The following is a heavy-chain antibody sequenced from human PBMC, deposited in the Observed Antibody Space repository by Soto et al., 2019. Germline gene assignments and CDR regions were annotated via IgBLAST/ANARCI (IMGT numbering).Heavy chain of an antibody. V-gene: IGHV4-34*01. CDR1: GGSFSGYY. CDR3: ARGQGYYSNRTFDY. CDR2: INHSGST. J-gene: IGHJ4*02. D-gene: IGHD4-4*01. Sequence: SETLSLTCAVYGGSFSGYYWSWIRQPPGKGLEWIGEINHSGSTNYNPSLKSRVIISVDTSKNQFSLKLSSVTAADTAVYYCARGQGYYSNRTFDYWGQGTLVTVFS.